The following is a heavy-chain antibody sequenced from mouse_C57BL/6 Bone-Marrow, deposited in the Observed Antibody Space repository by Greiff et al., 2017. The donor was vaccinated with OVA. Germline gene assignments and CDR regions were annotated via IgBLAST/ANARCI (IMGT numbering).Heavy chain of an antibody. CDR1: GFTFSSYA. D-gene: IGHD4-1*01. V-gene: IGHV5-4*01. CDR2: ISDGGSYT. Sequence: EVQLKESGGGLVKPGGSLKLSCAASGFTFSSYAMSWVRQTPEKRLEWVATISDGGSYTYYPDNVKGRFTISRDNAKNNLYLQMSHLKSEDTAMYYCARLANWDPYWYFDVWGTGTTVTVSS. J-gene: IGHJ1*03. CDR3: ARLANWDPYWYFDV.